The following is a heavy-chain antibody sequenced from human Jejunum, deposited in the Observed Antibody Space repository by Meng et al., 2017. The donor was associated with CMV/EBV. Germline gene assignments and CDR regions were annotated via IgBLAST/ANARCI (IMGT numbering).Heavy chain of an antibody. CDR1: FRIFV. Sequence: FRIFVISWVRQAPGQGPEWMWGIIPMFGTAKYVQKFQGRVPFTTDESTRTAYLEVSSLRPEDTAVYYCARDVRGSGLIDHYYGMDVWGQGTTVTVSS. J-gene: IGHJ6*02. D-gene: IGHD3-16*01. CDR3: ARDVRGSGLIDHYYGMDV. CDR2: IIPMFGTA. V-gene: IGHV1-69*05.